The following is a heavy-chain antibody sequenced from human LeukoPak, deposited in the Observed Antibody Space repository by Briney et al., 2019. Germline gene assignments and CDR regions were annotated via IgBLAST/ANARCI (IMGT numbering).Heavy chain of an antibody. Sequence: SETLSLTCTVSGGSISSSSYYWGWIRQPRGKGLEWIGSIYYSGSTYYNPSLKSRVTISVDTSKNQFSLKLSSVTAADTAVYYCARRLFAEMARNWFDPWGQGTLVTVSS. CDR1: GGSISSSSYY. J-gene: IGHJ5*02. CDR2: IYYSGST. CDR3: ARRLFAEMARNWFDP. V-gene: IGHV4-39*01. D-gene: IGHD5-24*01.